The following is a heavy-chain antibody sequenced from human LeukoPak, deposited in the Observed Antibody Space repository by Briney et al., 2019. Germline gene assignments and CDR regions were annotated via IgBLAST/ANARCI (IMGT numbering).Heavy chain of an antibody. Sequence: SVKVSCKASGGTFSSYAISWVRQAPGQGLEWMGRIIPILGIANYAQKFQGRVTITADKSTSTAYMELSGLRSEDTAVYYCARVMKYYDSSGYTDDAFDIWGQGTMVTVSS. CDR2: IIPILGIA. CDR3: ARVMKYYDSSGYTDDAFDI. V-gene: IGHV1-69*04. CDR1: GGTFSSYA. J-gene: IGHJ3*02. D-gene: IGHD3-22*01.